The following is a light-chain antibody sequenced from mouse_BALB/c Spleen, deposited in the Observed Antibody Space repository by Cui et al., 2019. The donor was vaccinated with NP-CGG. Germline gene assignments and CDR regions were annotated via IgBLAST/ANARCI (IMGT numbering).Light chain of an antibody. J-gene: IGLJ1*01. CDR3: ALWYSNHWV. Sequence: QAVLTQESASTTSPGETVTLTCRSSTGAVTTSNYANWVQEKPDHLFTGLIGGTNNRAPGVSARFSGSLIGDKAALTITGAQTEDEAIYFCALWYSNHWVFGGGTKLTVL. V-gene: IGLV1*01. CDR2: GTN. CDR1: TGAVTTSNY.